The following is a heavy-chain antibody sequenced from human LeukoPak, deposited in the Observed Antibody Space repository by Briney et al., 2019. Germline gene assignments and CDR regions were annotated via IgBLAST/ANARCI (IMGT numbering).Heavy chain of an antibody. V-gene: IGHV3-23*01. D-gene: IGHD5-18*01. CDR2: IAGGDDR. CDR3: GGYSYGNDAFDI. Sequence: GGSLRLSCAASGFIFSPYAMSWVRQAPGKGLEWVAGIAGGDDRFYADSVKGRFSISRDNSKNTVDLQMNSLRVEDTAVYYCGGYSYGNDAFDIWGQGTMVTVSS. J-gene: IGHJ3*02. CDR1: GFIFSPYA.